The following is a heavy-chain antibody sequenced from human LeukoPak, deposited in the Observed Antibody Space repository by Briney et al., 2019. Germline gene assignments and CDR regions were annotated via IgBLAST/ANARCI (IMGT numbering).Heavy chain of an antibody. CDR1: GFTFSSYA. CDR2: ISGSGGST. J-gene: IGHJ4*02. Sequence: GGSLRLSCAASGFTFSSYAMSWVRQAPGKGLEWVSAISGSGGSTYYADSVKGRFTISRDNSKNTLYLQMNSLRAEDTAVYYCAKDDGGVGATRKFDYWGQGTLVTVSS. CDR3: AKDDGGVGATRKFDY. D-gene: IGHD1-26*01. V-gene: IGHV3-23*01.